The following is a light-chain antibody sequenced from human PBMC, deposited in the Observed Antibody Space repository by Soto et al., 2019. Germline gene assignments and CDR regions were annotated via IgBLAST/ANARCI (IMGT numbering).Light chain of an antibody. CDR3: CSYVGSSSYV. Sequence: QSALTQPASLSGSPGQSITISCTGTSSDVGSYNLVSWYQQHPGKAPKLMIYEASKRPSGVSTRFSGSKSGNTASLTISGLQAEDEADYYCCSYVGSSSYVFGTGTKVTVL. CDR2: EAS. CDR1: SSDVGSYNL. V-gene: IGLV2-23*01. J-gene: IGLJ1*01.